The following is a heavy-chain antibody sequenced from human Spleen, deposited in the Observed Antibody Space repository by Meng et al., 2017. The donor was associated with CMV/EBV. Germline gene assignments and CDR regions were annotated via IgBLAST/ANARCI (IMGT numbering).Heavy chain of an antibody. Sequence: RSTYYWSWIRQAPGKGLEWIGSINYSGSTNYKPSLKSRVTISVDMSKNQISLKMSSVTAADTAVYFCAKSGETYYDFWSGYYQLDYWGQGTLVTVSS. V-gene: IGHV4-39*07. D-gene: IGHD3-3*01. CDR3: AKSGETYYDFWSGYYQLDY. J-gene: IGHJ4*02. CDR2: INYSGST. CDR1: RSTYY.